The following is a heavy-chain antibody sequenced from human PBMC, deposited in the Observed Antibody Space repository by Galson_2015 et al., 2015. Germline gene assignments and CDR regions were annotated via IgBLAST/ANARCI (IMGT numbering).Heavy chain of an antibody. Sequence: SLRLSCAASGFTFSDYYMSWIRQAPGKGLEWVSYISSSGSTIYYADSVKGRFTISRDNAKNSLYLQMNSLRAEDTAVYYWAKDRGIQLWLRDLTPALHLPPKRLDYWGQGTLVTVSS. J-gene: IGHJ4*02. CDR3: AKDRGIQLWLRDLTPALHLPPKRLDY. CDR1: GFTFSDYY. CDR2: ISSSGSTI. V-gene: IGHV3-11*04. D-gene: IGHD5-18*01.